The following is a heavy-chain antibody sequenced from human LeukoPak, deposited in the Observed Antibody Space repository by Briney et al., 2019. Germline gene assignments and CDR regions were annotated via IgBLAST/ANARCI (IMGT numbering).Heavy chain of an antibody. J-gene: IGHJ6*03. V-gene: IGHV1-69*06. CDR1: GGTFSSYA. D-gene: IGHD3-3*01. Sequence: ASVKVSCKASGGTFSSYAISWVRQAPGQGLEWMGGIIPIFGTANYAQKFQGRVTITADKSTSTAYMELSSLRSEDTAVYYCASNVYYDFWSGYRPGYYYYYMDVWGKGTTVTVSS. CDR3: ASNVYYDFWSGYRPGYYYYYMDV. CDR2: IIPIFGTA.